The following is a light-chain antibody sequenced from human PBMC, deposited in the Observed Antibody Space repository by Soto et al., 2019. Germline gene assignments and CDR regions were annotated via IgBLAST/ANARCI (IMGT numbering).Light chain of an antibody. CDR1: SSNIGAGYD. V-gene: IGLV1-40*01. Sequence: QSVLTQAPSVSGAPGQRVTISCTGRSSNIGAGYDVHWYQQLPGTAPKLLIYGNSNRPSGVPDRFSGSKSGTSASLAITGLQAEDEADYYCQSYDSSLSGYVVFGGGTKLTVL. J-gene: IGLJ2*01. CDR3: QSYDSSLSGYVV. CDR2: GNS.